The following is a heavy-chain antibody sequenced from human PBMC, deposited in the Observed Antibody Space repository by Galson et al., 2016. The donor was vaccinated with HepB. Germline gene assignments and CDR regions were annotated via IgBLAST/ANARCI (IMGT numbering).Heavy chain of an antibody. J-gene: IGHJ4*02. V-gene: IGHV4-39*01. CDR1: GGSISSSGYY. D-gene: IGHD6-19*01. CDR3: ARPGTIGWHGGLDY. CDR2: IYYTGNT. Sequence: SETLSLTCTVSGGSISSSGYYWGWIRQPPGKGLEWIASIYYTGNTYYKPSLKSRVTISVDTSKNQFSLKVTSVTAADTAVYYCARPGTIGWHGGLDYWGQGTLVTVS.